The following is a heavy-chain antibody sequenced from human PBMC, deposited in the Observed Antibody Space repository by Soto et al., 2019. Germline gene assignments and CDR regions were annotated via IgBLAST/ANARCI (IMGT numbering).Heavy chain of an antibody. V-gene: IGHV5-10-1*01. CDR2: IHPSDSQT. Sequence: EDSLTSSGNDSGNSFAVYWISWVLQKPGKGLEWMPRIHPSDSQTYYSPSFRGHVTISATKSRTTVFLQWSSLRASDTAMYYCARQIYDSDTGPNFKYYFDSWGQGTPVTVSS. CDR3: ARQIYDSDTGPNFKYYFDS. D-gene: IGHD3-22*01. CDR1: GNSFAVYW. J-gene: IGHJ4*02.